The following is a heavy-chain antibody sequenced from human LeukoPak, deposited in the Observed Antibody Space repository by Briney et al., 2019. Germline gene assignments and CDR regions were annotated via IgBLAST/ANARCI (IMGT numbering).Heavy chain of an antibody. CDR3: AKDPLDSPHDY. CDR1: GFTFSTNA. J-gene: IGHJ4*02. CDR2: ISGSGGST. Sequence: GGSLRLSCAASGFTFSTNAMSWVRQAPGKGLGWVSAISGSGGSTYYADSVKGRFTISRDNSKNTLYLQMNSLRAEDTAVYYCAKDPLDSPHDYWGQGTLVTVSS. V-gene: IGHV3-23*01.